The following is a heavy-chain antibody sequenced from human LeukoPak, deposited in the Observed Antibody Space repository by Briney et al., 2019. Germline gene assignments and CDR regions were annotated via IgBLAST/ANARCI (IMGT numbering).Heavy chain of an antibody. CDR3: ARQGPGYCGTTSCYGVDY. V-gene: IGHV7-4-1*02. CDR2: INTNTGNP. J-gene: IGHJ4*02. CDR1: GYTFTSYA. D-gene: IGHD2-2*01. Sequence: GDSVKVSCKPSGYTFTSYAMNWVRQAPGQGLEWMGWINTNTGNPTYAQGFTGRFVFSLATSVSTAYLQISSLKAEDTAVYYCARQGPGYCGTTSCYGVDYWGQGTLVTVSS.